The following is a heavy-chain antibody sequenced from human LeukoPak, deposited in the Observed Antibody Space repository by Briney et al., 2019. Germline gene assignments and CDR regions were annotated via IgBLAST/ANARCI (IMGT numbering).Heavy chain of an antibody. D-gene: IGHD2-2*01. V-gene: IGHV3-33*01. CDR1: GFTFSSYG. J-gene: IGHJ5*02. Sequence: GGSLRLSCAASGFTFSSYGMHWVRQAPGKGLEWVAVIWYDGSNKYYADSVKGRFTISRDNSKNTLYLQMNSLRAEDTAVDYCAREGYCSSTSCYLYNWNSDVYNWFDPWGQGTLVTVSS. CDR2: IWYDGSNK. CDR3: AREGYCSSTSCYLYNWNSDVYNWFDP.